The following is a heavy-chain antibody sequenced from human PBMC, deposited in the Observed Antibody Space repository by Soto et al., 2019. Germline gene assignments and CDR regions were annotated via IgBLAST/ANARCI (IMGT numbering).Heavy chain of an antibody. CDR2: IYYSGNT. J-gene: IGHJ5*02. CDR3: AIYSRSSGWFDP. D-gene: IGHD6-6*01. V-gene: IGHV4-39*01. CDR1: GGSISSSTYL. Sequence: PSETLSLTCTVSGGSISSSTYLWGWLRQPPGKGLEWIGSIYYSGNTYYNPSLKSRLTISVDTSKNQFSLKLTSVTAADTAVYYCAIYSRSSGWFDPWGQGTLVTVSS.